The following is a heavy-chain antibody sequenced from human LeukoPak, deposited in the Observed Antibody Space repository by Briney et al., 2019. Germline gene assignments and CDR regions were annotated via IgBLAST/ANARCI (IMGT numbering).Heavy chain of an antibody. CDR1: GGTFSSYA. V-gene: IGHV1-69*13. CDR3: ARDLMVRGVIDYNWFDP. D-gene: IGHD3-10*01. Sequence: SVKVSCKASGGTFSSYAISWVRQAPGQGLEWMGGIIPIFGTANYAQKFQGRVTITADESTSTAYMELSSLRSEDTAVYYCARDLMVRGVIDYNWFDPWGQGTLVTVSS. CDR2: IIPIFGTA. J-gene: IGHJ5*02.